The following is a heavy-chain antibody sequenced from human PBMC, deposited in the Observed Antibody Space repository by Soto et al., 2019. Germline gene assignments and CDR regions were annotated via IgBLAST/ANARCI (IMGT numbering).Heavy chain of an antibody. Sequence: QVQLVQSGAEVKKPGSSVKVSCKASGGTFSSYAISWVQQAPGQGLEWMGGIIPIFGTANYAQKFQGRVTITAYESTSTPYMELSSLRSEDTDVYFCTKKCGSPPPPGYYYSYGMDVWGQGTEITVSS. J-gene: IGHJ6*01. CDR2: IIPIFGTA. V-gene: IGHV1-69*01. CDR3: TKKCGSPPPPGYYYSYGMDV. D-gene: IGHD3-10*01. CDR1: GGTFSSYA.